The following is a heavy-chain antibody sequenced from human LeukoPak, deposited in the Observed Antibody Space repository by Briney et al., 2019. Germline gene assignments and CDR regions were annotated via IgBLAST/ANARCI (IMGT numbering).Heavy chain of an antibody. CDR3: AKWIAAADYFDY. CDR2: ISNISTYI. CDR1: GFTFSGYT. Sequence: GGSLRLSCAASGFTFSGYTMTWVRQAPGKGLEWVSSISNISTYIYYADSVKGRFTISRDNSKNTLYLQMNSLRAEDTAVYYCAKWIAAADYFDYWGQGTLVTVSS. D-gene: IGHD6-13*01. J-gene: IGHJ4*02. V-gene: IGHV3-21*04.